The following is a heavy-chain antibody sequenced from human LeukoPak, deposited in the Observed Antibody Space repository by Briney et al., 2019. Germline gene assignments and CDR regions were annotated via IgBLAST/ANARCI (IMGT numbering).Heavy chain of an antibody. CDR2: IGRSGANT. Sequence: GGSLRLSCAASGFTFNKYAMSWVRQAPGRGLEGVSGIGRSGANTYYPASMKGRFTISRDNSRNTLFLEMNTLRAADTAVYYCAKLQTPVVPAATLGFDYWGQGILVTVSS. CDR3: AKLQTPVVPAATLGFDY. D-gene: IGHD2-2*01. V-gene: IGHV3-23*01. J-gene: IGHJ4*02. CDR1: GFTFNKYA.